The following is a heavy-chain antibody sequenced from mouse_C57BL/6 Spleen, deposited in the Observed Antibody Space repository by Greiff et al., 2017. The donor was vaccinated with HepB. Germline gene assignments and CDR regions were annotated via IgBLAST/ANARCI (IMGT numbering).Heavy chain of an antibody. CDR1: GFTFSDYG. V-gene: IGHV5-17*01. J-gene: IGHJ4*01. CDR3: ATGTAQATNYAMDY. Sequence: DVKLVESGGGLVKPGGSLKLSCAASGFTFSDYGMHWVRQAPEKGLEWVAYISSGSSTIYYADTVKGRFTISRDNAKNTLFLQMTSLRSEDTAMYYCATGTAQATNYAMDYWGQGTSVTVSS. CDR2: ISSGSSTI. D-gene: IGHD3-2*02.